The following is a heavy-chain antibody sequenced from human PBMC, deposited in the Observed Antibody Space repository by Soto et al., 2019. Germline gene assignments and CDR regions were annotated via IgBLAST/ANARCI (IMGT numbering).Heavy chain of an antibody. CDR1: GYSFTSYF. Sequence: ASVKVSCKASGYSFTSYFMHWVRQAPGQGPEWMGIIDPDGGSTSYAQKFQGRVTMTTDTSTSTVYVELSSLRSEDTAVYYCASLIGVDTLRDYWGQGTLVTSPQ. CDR3: ASLIGVDTLRDY. CDR2: IDPDGGST. V-gene: IGHV1-46*01. J-gene: IGHJ4*02. D-gene: IGHD3-3*01.